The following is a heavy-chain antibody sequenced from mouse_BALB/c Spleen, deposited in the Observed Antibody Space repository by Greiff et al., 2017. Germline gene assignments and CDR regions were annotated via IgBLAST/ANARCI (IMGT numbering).Heavy chain of an antibody. Sequence: VKLMASGPGLVQPSQSLSITCTVSGFSLTSYGVHWVRQSPGKGLEWLGVIWSGGSTDYNAAFISRLSISKDNSKSQVFFKMNSLQADDTAIYYCARTPTWYYFDYWGQGTTLTVSS. D-gene: IGHD1-1*01. CDR1: GFSLTSYG. CDR3: ARTPTWYYFDY. J-gene: IGHJ2*01. V-gene: IGHV2-4-1*01. CDR2: IWSGGST.